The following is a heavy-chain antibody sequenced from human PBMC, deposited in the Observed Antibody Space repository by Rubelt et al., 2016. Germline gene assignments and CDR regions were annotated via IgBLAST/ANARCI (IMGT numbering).Heavy chain of an antibody. CDR2: IYPGDSDT. CDR1: GYSFTSYW. J-gene: IGHJ4*02. V-gene: IGHV5-51*01. D-gene: IGHD5-18*01. CDR3: ASLLQLWPFDY. Sequence: EVQLVQSGAEVKKPGESLKISCKGSGYSFTSYWIGWVRQMPGKGLEWMGIIYPGDSDTRYSPTCEGKVTTSAAKYISTADLQWSGLKASDTARYYCASLLQLWPFDYWGQGNLVTVSS.